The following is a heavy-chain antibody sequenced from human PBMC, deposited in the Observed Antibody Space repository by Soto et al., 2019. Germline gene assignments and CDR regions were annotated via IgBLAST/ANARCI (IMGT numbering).Heavy chain of an antibody. V-gene: IGHV4-34*01. CDR1: GGSFSGYY. Sequence: PSETLSLTCAVYGGSFSGYYWSWIRQPPWKGLEWIGEINHSGSTNYNPSLKSRVTISVDTSKNQFSLKLSSVTAADTAVYYCARGNIVVVPAAIGSPARYYYYYMDVLHKGITVTVSS. J-gene: IGHJ6*03. CDR3: ARGNIVVVPAAIGSPARYYYYYMDV. D-gene: IGHD2-2*02. CDR2: INHSGST.